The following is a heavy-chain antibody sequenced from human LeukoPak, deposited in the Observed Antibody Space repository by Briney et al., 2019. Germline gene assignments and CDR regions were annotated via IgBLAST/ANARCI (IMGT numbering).Heavy chain of an antibody. CDR2: ISYDGSNK. CDR1: GFTFSSYG. D-gene: IGHD1-7*01. Sequence: GGSLRLSCAASGFTFSSYGMHWVRQAPGKGLEWVAVISYDGSNKYYADSVKGRFTISRDNSKNTLYLQMNSLRAEDTAVYYCARGGSITGTTSAFDYWGQGTLVTVSS. V-gene: IGHV3-30*03. CDR3: ARGGSITGTTSAFDY. J-gene: IGHJ4*02.